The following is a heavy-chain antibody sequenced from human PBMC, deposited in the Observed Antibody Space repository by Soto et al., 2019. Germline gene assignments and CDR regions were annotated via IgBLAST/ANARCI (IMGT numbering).Heavy chain of an antibody. Sequence: PGWSLRLSCAASGFTFNNYAMSWVRQAQGKVLEWVSTITNMDSRTYYLGSVQGRFTISRDNSERTLYLQMNSLRAEDTAIYYCARRTPGTTLTFYAMDVWGQGT. CDR3: ARRTPGTTLTFYAMDV. D-gene: IGHD1-7*01. CDR2: ITNMDSRT. J-gene: IGHJ6*02. CDR1: GFTFNNYA. V-gene: IGHV3-23*05.